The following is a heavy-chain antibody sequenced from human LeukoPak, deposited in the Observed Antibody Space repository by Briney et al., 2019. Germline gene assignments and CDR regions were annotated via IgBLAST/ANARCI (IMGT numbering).Heavy chain of an antibody. CDR2: MNPNSGNT. V-gene: IGHV1-8*01. J-gene: IGHJ3*02. CDR3: SRGGVTVYDILAGYYHVGAYDI. CDR1: GYTFTSYD. D-gene: IGHD3-9*01. Sequence: ASVKVSCKASGYTFTSYDINWVRQATGQGLEWMGWMNPNSGNTGYAQKFQGRVTMTRNTSVSTAYMELSSLRSEATAVYYCSRGGVTVYDILAGYYHVGAYDIWRQGTMVTVSS.